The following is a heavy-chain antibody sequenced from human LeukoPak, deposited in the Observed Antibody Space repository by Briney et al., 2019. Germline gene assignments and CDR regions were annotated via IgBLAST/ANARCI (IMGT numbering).Heavy chain of an antibody. CDR2: IYHSGST. CDR3: TREPAT. J-gene: IGHJ5*02. CDR1: GGSISSGGYY. Sequence: SSETLSLTCTVSGGSISSGGYYWSWIRQPPGKGLEWIGYIYHSGSTYYNPSLKSRVTISVDRSKNQFSLKLSSVTAADTAVYYCTREPATWGQGTLVIVSS. V-gene: IGHV4-30-2*01. D-gene: IGHD2-2*01.